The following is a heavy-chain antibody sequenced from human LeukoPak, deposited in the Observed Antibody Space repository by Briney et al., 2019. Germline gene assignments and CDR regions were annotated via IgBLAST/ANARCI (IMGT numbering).Heavy chain of an antibody. CDR2: IYYSGST. CDR1: GGSISSSSYY. V-gene: IGHV4-30-4*08. CDR3: ARAGGTTYYFDY. Sequence: PSETLSLTCTVSGGSISSSSYYWGWIRQPPGKGLEWIGYIYYSGSTYYNPSLKSRVTISVDTSKNQFSLKLSSVTAADTAVYYCARAGGTTYYFDYWGQGTLVTVSS. J-gene: IGHJ4*02. D-gene: IGHD2/OR15-2a*01.